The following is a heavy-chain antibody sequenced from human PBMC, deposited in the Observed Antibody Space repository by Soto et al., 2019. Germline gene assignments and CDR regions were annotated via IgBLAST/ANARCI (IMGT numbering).Heavy chain of an antibody. CDR2: VHHSGRS. D-gene: IGHD3-10*01. Sequence: QVQLQESGPGLTKPSGTLSLTCAVSGDSISNNNWWSWVRQPPGKGLEWIGEVHHSGRSNSNPSLKSRVTMSIDTSTHQFALRLDSVTAADTAVYYCAHTIGSGSYIPYWGQGTLVTVSS. V-gene: IGHV4-4*02. CDR1: GDSISNNNW. CDR3: AHTIGSGSYIPY. J-gene: IGHJ4*02.